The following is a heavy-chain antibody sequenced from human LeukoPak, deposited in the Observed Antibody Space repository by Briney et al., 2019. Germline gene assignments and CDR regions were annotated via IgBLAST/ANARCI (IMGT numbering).Heavy chain of an antibody. J-gene: IGHJ6*02. CDR2: IVVGSGNT. CDR3: AAGGYASYYYGMDV. Sequence: SVSVSCTASGFTFTTSAMQWVRQARGQRLEWIGWIVVGSGNTDYAQKFQERVTITRDMSTSTAYMELSSLRSEDTAVYYCAAGGYASYYYGMDVWGQGTTVTVSS. V-gene: IGHV1-58*02. CDR1: GFTFTTSA. D-gene: IGHD5-18*01.